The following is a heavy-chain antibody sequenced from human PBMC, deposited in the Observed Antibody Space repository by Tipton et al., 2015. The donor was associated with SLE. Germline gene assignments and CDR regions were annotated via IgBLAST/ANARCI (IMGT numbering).Heavy chain of an antibody. CDR2: INHSGIT. Sequence: TLSLTCAVYGGSFSGYYRTWIRQPPGKGLEWIGEINHSGITNYNPSLKSRVTVSVDTSKNQFSLKLSSVTAADTAVYYCARGGELGIIYWGQGTLVTVSS. V-gene: IGHV4-34*01. J-gene: IGHJ4*02. CDR1: GGSFSGYY. CDR3: ARGGELGIIY. D-gene: IGHD7-27*01.